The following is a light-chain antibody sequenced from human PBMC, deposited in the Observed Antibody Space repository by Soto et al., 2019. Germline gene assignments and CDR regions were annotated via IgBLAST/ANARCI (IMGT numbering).Light chain of an antibody. J-gene: IGKJ1*01. CDR3: QQYITWPRT. Sequence: EMVMMQSPATVSVSPGGRATLSCRASQTVSGNLAWYQQKPGQAPRLLIFGASTRATGIPARFSGSGSGTDFSLSISSLQSEDFAVYYCQQYITWPRTFGQGTKVEI. CDR2: GAS. V-gene: IGKV3-15*01. CDR1: QTVSGN.